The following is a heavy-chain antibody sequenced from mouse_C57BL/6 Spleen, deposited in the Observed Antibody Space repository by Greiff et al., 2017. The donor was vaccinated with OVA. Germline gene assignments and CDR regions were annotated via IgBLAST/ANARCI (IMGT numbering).Heavy chain of an antibody. CDR3: ARHEERNWDAYWYFDV. Sequence: VQLQESGAELVKPGASVKLSCKASGYTFTEYTIHWVKQRSGQGLEWIGWFYPGSGSIKYNEKFKDKATLTADKSSSTVYMELSRLTSEDSAVYFCARHEERNWDAYWYFDVWGTGTTVTVSS. CDR1: GYTFTEYT. J-gene: IGHJ1*03. CDR2: FYPGSGSI. D-gene: IGHD4-1*01. V-gene: IGHV1-62-2*01.